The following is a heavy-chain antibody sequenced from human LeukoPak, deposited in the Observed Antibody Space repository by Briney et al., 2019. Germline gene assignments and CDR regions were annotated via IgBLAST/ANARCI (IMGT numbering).Heavy chain of an antibody. Sequence: PSETLSLTCTVSGGSISSSSYYWGWIRQPPGKGLEWIGSIYYSGSTYYNPSLKSRVTISVDTSKNQFSLKLSSVTAADTAVYYCARDLRLGELSLFFLSSSSGCNWFDPWGQGTLVTVSS. V-gene: IGHV4-39*07. CDR3: ARDLRLGELSLFFLSSSSGCNWFDP. D-gene: IGHD3-16*02. CDR2: IYYSGST. J-gene: IGHJ5*02. CDR1: GGSISSSSYY.